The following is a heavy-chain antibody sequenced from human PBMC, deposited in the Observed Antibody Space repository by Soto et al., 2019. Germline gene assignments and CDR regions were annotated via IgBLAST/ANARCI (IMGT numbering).Heavy chain of an antibody. V-gene: IGHV1-46*01. J-gene: IGHJ5*02. CDR2: INPSGGST. Sequence: ASVKVSCKASGYTFTSYYMHWVRQAPGQGLEWMGIINPSGGSTSYAQKFQGRVTMTRDTSTSTVYMELSSLRSEDTAVYYCARGKISSVKWASIAAAGIGPSNWFDPWGQGTLVTVSS. D-gene: IGHD6-13*01. CDR1: GYTFTSYY. CDR3: ARGKISSVKWASIAAAGIGPSNWFDP.